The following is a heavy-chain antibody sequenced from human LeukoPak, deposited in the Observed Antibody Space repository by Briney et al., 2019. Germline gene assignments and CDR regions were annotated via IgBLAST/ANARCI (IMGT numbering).Heavy chain of an antibody. CDR3: ARGDPTMVVVAIDN. V-gene: IGHV3-21*06. Sequence: GGSLRLSCAASGFSFTTYNMNWVRQAPGKGLEWVSSISGSSNYIYYADSVKGRFTISRDNAKTSLFLHMNSLRGEDTAVYYCARGDPTMVVVAIDNWGQGTLVTVSS. CDR1: GFSFTTYN. CDR2: ISGSSNYI. D-gene: IGHD3-22*01. J-gene: IGHJ4*02.